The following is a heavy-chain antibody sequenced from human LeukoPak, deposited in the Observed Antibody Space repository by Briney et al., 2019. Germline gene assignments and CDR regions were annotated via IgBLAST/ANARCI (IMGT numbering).Heavy chain of an antibody. CDR1: GGSISSGSYY. D-gene: IGHD3-22*01. Sequence: SETLSLTCTVSGGSISSGSYYWSWIRQPAGKGLEWIGRIYTSGSTNYNPSLKSRVTISVDTSKNQFSLKLNSVTAADTAMYYCARVTTGGYYNCWGQGTLVTVSS. CDR3: ARVTTGGYYNC. V-gene: IGHV4-61*02. J-gene: IGHJ4*02. CDR2: IYTSGST.